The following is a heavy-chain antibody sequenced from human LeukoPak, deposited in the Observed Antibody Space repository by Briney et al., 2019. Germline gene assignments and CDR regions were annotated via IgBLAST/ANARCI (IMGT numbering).Heavy chain of an antibody. V-gene: IGHV3-21*01. CDR2: ISSSSSYI. Sequence: GGSLRLSCAASGFTFSSYSMNWVRQAPGKGLEWVSSISSSSSYIYYADSVKGRFTISRDNAKNSLYLQMNSLRAEDTAVYYCARVRIEYSISGGMGVWGQGTTVTVSS. D-gene: IGHD6-6*01. CDR1: GFTFSSYS. CDR3: ARVRIEYSISGGMGV. J-gene: IGHJ6*02.